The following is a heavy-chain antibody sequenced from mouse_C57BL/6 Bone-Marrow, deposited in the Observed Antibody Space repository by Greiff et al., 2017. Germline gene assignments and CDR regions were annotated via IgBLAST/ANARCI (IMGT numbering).Heavy chain of an antibody. CDR1: GYTFTNYW. CDR2: LYPGGGYT. Sequence: VKLMESGAELVRPGTSVKMSCKASGYTFTNYWIGWAKQRPGHGLEWIGDLYPGGGYTNYNEKFKGKATLTADKSSSTAYMQFSSLTSEDSAIYYCARSSSYWYFDVWGTGTTVTVSS. CDR3: ARSSSYWYFDV. V-gene: IGHV1-63*01. J-gene: IGHJ1*03. D-gene: IGHD1-1*01.